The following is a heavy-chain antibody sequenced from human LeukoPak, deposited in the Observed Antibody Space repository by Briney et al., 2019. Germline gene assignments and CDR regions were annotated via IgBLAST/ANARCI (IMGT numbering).Heavy chain of an antibody. CDR3: AQVTVGSSGWYLGY. Sequence: GGSLRLSCAASGFTFSSYAMTWVRQAPGKGLEWVSAISGSGDYTYYADSVKGRFTISRDNSKNTLYLQMNSLRAEDTAVHYCAQVTVGSSGWYLGYWGQGTLVTVSS. D-gene: IGHD6-19*01. CDR2: ISGSGDYT. CDR1: GFTFSSYA. V-gene: IGHV3-23*01. J-gene: IGHJ4*02.